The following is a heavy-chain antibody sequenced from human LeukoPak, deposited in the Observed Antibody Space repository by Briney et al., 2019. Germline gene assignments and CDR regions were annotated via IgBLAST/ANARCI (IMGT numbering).Heavy chain of an antibody. J-gene: IGHJ6*03. CDR1: GFTFSSYW. V-gene: IGHV3-7*03. CDR3: AKGGTVYYYYYMDV. Sequence: QSGGSLRLSCAASGFTFSSYWMSWVRQAPGKGLEWVANIKQDGSEKYYVDSVKGRFTISRDNAKNSLYLQMNSLRAEDTALYYCAKGGTVYYYYYMDVWGKGTTVTISS. CDR2: IKQDGSEK.